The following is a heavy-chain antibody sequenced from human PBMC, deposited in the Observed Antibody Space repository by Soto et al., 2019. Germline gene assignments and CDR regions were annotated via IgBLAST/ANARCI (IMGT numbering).Heavy chain of an antibody. CDR3: AADPTYYYDSSGFH. J-gene: IGHJ4*02. Sequence: ASVKVSCKASGFTFTSSAVQWVRQARGQRLEWIGWIVVGSGNTNYAQKFQERVTITRDMSTSTAYMELSSLRSEDTAVYYCAADPTYYYDSSGFHWGQGTLVTVSS. V-gene: IGHV1-58*01. CDR1: GFTFTSSA. D-gene: IGHD3-22*01. CDR2: IVVGSGNT.